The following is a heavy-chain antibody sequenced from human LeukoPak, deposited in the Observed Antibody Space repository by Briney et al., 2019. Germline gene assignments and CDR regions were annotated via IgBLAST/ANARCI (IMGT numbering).Heavy chain of an antibody. V-gene: IGHV1-69*13. CDR1: GGTFSRYA. CDR2: IIPIFDTA. J-gene: IGHJ4*02. Sequence: GASVKVSCKASGGTFSRYAFKWVRQAPGRGLEWMGGIIPIFDTANYTQQFQGKVTIPADESTSTAPMGLSRLTSEDTAVIYCWGAAATTLMNYFDYWGQGTLVTVSS. D-gene: IGHD1-1*01. CDR3: WGAAATTLMNYFDY.